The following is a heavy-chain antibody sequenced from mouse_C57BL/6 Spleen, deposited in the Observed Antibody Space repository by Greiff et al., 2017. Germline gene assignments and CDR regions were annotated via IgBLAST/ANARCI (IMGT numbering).Heavy chain of an antibody. D-gene: IGHD1-1*01. CDR1: GYTFTSYW. CDR3: AGYGITTVVANRYWYFDV. CDR2: IDPSDSYT. V-gene: IGHV1-59*01. J-gene: IGHJ1*03. Sequence: QVQLQQPGAELVRPGTSVKLSCKASGYTFTSYWMHWVKQRPGQGLEWIGVIDPSDSYTNYNQKFKGKATLTVDTSSSTAYMQLSSLTSEDSAVYYCAGYGITTVVANRYWYFDVWGTGTTVTVSS.